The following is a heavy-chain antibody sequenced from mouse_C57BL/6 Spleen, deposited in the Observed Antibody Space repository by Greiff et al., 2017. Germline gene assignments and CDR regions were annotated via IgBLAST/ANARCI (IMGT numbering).Heavy chain of an antibody. D-gene: IGHD3-2*02. J-gene: IGHJ2*01. V-gene: IGHV1-18*01. CDR3: ARGSSGYSYYFDY. Sequence: VQLKESGPELVRPGASVKIPCKASGYTFTDYNMDWVKQSHGKSLEWIGDINPNNGGTIYNQKFKGKATLTVDKSSSTAYMELRSLTSEDTAVYYCARGSSGYSYYFDYWGQGTTLTVSS. CDR1: GYTFTDYN. CDR2: INPNNGGT.